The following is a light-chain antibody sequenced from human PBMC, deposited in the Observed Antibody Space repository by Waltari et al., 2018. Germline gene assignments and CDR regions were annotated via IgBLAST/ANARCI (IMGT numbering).Light chain of an antibody. CDR2: AGS. V-gene: IGKV1-39*01. CDR3: QQTHGRPWT. CDR1: QNITRY. Sequence: DIHMTQSPSSLSASVGDKVSITCRASQNITRYLCWYHQRPGKAPKLLIYAGSTLQSGVPSRFSGCGSGTDFTLTISFLEPEDFATYYCQQTHGRPWTFGQGTRVEI. J-gene: IGKJ1*01.